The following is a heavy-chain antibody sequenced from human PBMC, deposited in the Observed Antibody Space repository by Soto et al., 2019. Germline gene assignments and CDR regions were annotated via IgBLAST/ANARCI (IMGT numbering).Heavy chain of an antibody. Sequence: QVQLVQSGAEVKKPGASVKVSCKASGYTFTNYAMHWVRQAPGQRLEWMGWINAGNGNTKYSQKFHGRVTITRDTSASTAYMDLSSLRSEDTAVYYCARGPGGPDGPGDYWGQGTLVTVSP. V-gene: IGHV1-3*01. D-gene: IGHD2-15*01. J-gene: IGHJ4*02. CDR1: GYTFTNYA. CDR3: ARGPGGPDGPGDY. CDR2: INAGNGNT.